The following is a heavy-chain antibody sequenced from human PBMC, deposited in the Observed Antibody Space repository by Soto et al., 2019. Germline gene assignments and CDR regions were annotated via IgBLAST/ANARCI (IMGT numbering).Heavy chain of an antibody. CDR3: AKEYGSGSYDWFDP. CDR1: GFTFSTYA. Sequence: PGGSLRLSCAASGFTFSTYAMTWVRQAPWKGLEWVSAISGSGGSTYYADSVKGRFTISRDNSKSTLFLQMNSLRAEDTAVYYCAKEYGSGSYDWFDPWGQGTLVTVSS. CDR2: ISGSGGST. D-gene: IGHD3-10*01. J-gene: IGHJ5*02. V-gene: IGHV3-23*01.